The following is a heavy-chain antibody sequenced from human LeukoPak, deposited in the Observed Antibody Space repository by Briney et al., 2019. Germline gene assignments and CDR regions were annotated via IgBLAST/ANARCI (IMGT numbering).Heavy chain of an antibody. Sequence: PGGSLRLSCAASGFTFSSYSMNWVRQAPGKGLEWVSSISSSSSYIYYADSVKGRFTISRDNAKNSLYLQMNSLRAEDTAVYYCARDGDYDSSGYYYVGNNWFDPWGQGTTVTVSS. D-gene: IGHD3-22*01. CDR1: GFTFSSYS. V-gene: IGHV3-21*01. J-gene: IGHJ5*01. CDR2: ISSSSSYI. CDR3: ARDGDYDSSGYYYVGNNWFDP.